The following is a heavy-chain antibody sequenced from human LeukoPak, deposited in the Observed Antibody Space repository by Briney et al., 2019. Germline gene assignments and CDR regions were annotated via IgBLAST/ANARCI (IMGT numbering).Heavy chain of an antibody. Sequence: ASVKVSCTASGYTFTSYDINWVRQATGQGLEWMGWMNTNSGNTGYAQKFQGRVTMTRNTSISTAYMELSSLRSEDTAVYYCARVLSGSYYSNYYYMDVWGKGTTVTISS. D-gene: IGHD1-26*01. J-gene: IGHJ6*03. V-gene: IGHV1-8*01. CDR1: GYTFTSYD. CDR3: ARVLSGSYYSNYYYMDV. CDR2: MNTNSGNT.